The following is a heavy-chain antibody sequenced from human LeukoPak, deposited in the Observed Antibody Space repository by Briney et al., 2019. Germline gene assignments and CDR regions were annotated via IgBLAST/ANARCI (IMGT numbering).Heavy chain of an antibody. D-gene: IGHD4-17*01. CDR2: IIPIFGTA. V-gene: IGHV1-69*06. Sequence: GASVKVSCKASGYTFTSYGISWVRQAPGQGLEWMGGIIPIFGTANYAQKFQGRVTITADKSTSTAYMELSSLRSDDTAVYYCAKQASGDYPYDAFDVWGQGTIVTVSS. CDR3: AKQASGDYPYDAFDV. CDR1: GYTFTSYG. J-gene: IGHJ3*01.